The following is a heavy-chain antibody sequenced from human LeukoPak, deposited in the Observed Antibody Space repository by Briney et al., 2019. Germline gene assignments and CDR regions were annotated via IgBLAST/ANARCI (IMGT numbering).Heavy chain of an antibody. CDR3: ARGVEPLAANTLAY. CDR2: IWHDGTNK. D-gene: IGHD1-14*01. CDR1: GFTFSNYA. V-gene: IGHV3-30*04. Sequence: PGGSLRLSCAASGFTFSNYAMHWVRQAPGKGLEWVAIIWHDGTNKYYGDSVKGRFTISRDNSKNTLFLQMNSLRAEDTAVYYCARGVEPLAANTLAYWGQGTLVTVSS. J-gene: IGHJ4*02.